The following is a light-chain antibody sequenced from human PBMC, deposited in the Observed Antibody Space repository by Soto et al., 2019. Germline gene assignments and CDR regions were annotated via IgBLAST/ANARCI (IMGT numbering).Light chain of an antibody. CDR1: QSVSSSY. CDR2: GAS. CDR3: QQYGTSRA. J-gene: IGKJ1*01. V-gene: IGKV3-20*01. Sequence: EIVLPQSPGTLSLSPGERATLSCRASQSVSSSYLAWYQQKPGQGPRLLIYGASRRATGIPDRFSGSGSGTDFTLTISRLEPEDFAVYYCQQYGTSRAFGQGTKVDIK.